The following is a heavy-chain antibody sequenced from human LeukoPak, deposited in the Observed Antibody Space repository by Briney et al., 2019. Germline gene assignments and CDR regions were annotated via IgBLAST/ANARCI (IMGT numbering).Heavy chain of an antibody. D-gene: IGHD4-23*01. CDR3: ARRAGGYSHPYDY. Sequence: GGSLRLSCAASGFTVSSNYMSWVRQAPGKGLEWVSLIYSGGSTYYADYVKGRFTISRDNSKNTLYLQMNSLRAEETAVYYCARRAGGYSHPYDYWGQGTLVTVSS. CDR2: IYSGGST. V-gene: IGHV3-53*01. CDR1: GFTVSSNY. J-gene: IGHJ4*02.